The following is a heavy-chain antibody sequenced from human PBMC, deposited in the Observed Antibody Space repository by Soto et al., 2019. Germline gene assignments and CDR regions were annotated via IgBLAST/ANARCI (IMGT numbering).Heavy chain of an antibody. J-gene: IGHJ4*02. D-gene: IGHD1-26*01. V-gene: IGHV3-7*05. CDR2: MDQEGSEQ. CDR3: ARGGGSLDY. CDR1: GFTFNNYW. Sequence: PGGSLRLSCAASGFTFNNYWMSWVRQAPAKGLEWVAYMDQEGSEQYYVDSVKGRFTISRDNANNLLFLQMTYLSADDTAIYYRARGGGSLDYWGQGMLVTVSS.